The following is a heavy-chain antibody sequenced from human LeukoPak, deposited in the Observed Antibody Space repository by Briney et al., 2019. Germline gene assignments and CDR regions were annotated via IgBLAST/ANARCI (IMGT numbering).Heavy chain of an antibody. D-gene: IGHD3-22*01. CDR1: GYTFTGYY. Sequence: ASVKVSCKASGYTFTGYYMHWVRQAPGQGLEWMGWINPNSGGTNYAQKFQGRVTMTRDTSISTAYMELSRLRSDDTAVYYCARMPRGYDSSGLGTHYWGQGTLVTVSS. CDR2: INPNSGGT. CDR3: ARMPRGYDSSGLGTHY. V-gene: IGHV1-2*02. J-gene: IGHJ4*02.